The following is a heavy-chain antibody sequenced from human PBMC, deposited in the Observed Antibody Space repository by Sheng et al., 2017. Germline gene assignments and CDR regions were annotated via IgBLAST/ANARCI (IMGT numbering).Heavy chain of an antibody. J-gene: IGHJ5*02. CDR2: VDPEDGET. V-gene: IGHV1-69-2*01. CDR1: GYSFTDYY. CDR3: AVDLTXTHKWSDP. Sequence: EVQLLQSGAEVKRPGTTVKISCKVSGYSFTDYYIHWIQQAPGKGLEWMGFVDPEDGETIYAEKFHDRVTMTADTSTDTAFMQLTSLTSEDTAVYYCAVDLTXTHKWSDPWGQGTLVTVS.